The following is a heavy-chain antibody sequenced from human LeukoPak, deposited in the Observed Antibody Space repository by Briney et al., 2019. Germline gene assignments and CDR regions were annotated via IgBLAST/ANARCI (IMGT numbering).Heavy chain of an antibody. CDR1: GYTFTSYY. Sequence: ASVKVSCKASGYTFTSYYMHWVRQAPGQGLEWMGWINPNSGGTNYAQKFQGRVTMTRDTSISTAYMELSRLRSDDTAVYYCAGSPHNSSSWRCFDYWGQGTLVTVSS. CDR3: AGSPHNSSSWRCFDY. CDR2: INPNSGGT. J-gene: IGHJ4*02. D-gene: IGHD6-13*01. V-gene: IGHV1-2*02.